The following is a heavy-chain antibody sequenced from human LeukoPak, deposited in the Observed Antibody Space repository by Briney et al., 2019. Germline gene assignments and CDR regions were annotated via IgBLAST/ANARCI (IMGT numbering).Heavy chain of an antibody. J-gene: IGHJ3*02. D-gene: IGHD4-17*01. CDR1: GFTFSSYA. CDR2: ISGSGGST. V-gene: IGHV3-23*01. Sequence: PGGSLRLSCAASGFTFSSYAMSWVRQAPGKGLEWVSAISGSGGSTYYADSVKGRFTISRDNSKNPLYLQMNSLRAEDTAVYYCAKSSGDPFDAFDIWGQGTMVTVSS. CDR3: AKSSGDPFDAFDI.